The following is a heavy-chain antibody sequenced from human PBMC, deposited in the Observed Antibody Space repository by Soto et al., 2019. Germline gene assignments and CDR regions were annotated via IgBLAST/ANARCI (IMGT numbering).Heavy chain of an antibody. CDR1: GYTFTTYG. V-gene: IGHV1-18*01. D-gene: IGHD5-18*01. Sequence: ASVKVSCKASGYTFTTYGISWVRQAPGQGLEWLGWINTHNGNTNYAQNLQGRVIMTADTSTSTAYMELRSLRADDTAIYYCTREDTAIGGYYGMDAWGQGTTVTVSS. CDR3: TREDTAIGGYYGMDA. CDR2: INTHNGNT. J-gene: IGHJ6*02.